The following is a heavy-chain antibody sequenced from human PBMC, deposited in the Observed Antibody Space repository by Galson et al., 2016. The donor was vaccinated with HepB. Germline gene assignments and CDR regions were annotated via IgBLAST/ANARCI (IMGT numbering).Heavy chain of an antibody. D-gene: IGHD2/OR15-2a*01. CDR1: GFTFNNYG. V-gene: IGHV3-33*01. CDR2: LWYDGRVK. CDR3: AREAQTPREDGGTFHYGMDV. J-gene: IGHJ6*02. Sequence: SLRLSCAASGFTFNNYGMHWVRQAPGKGLEWVAVLWYDGRVKHYLDSVKDRFTISRDNSNNTVSLEMNRLRAEDTAVYYCAREAQTPREDGGTFHYGMDVWGQGTTVTVSS.